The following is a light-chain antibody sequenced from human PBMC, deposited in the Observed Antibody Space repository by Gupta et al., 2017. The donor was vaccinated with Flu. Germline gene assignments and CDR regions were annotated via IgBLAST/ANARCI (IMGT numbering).Light chain of an antibody. CDR2: GAS. CDR1: QGLSNNY. Sequence: EIVLTQSPGILSLSPVQRATLSCRASQGLSNNYVAWYKQKPGQAPRLLIFGASDRATGIPDRFSGSGSGTDFTLTISRLDPADFAVYYCQQYGSSPTFGQGTKVEI. V-gene: IGKV3-20*01. J-gene: IGKJ1*01. CDR3: QQYGSSPT.